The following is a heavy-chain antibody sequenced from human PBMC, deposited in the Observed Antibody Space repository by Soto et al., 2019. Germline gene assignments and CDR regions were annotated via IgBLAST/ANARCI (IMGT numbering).Heavy chain of an antibody. J-gene: IGHJ4*02. CDR2: IWYDGSNK. V-gene: IGHV3-33*01. Sequence: SLRLSCAASGFTFSSYGMHWVRQAPGKGLEWVAVIWYDGSNKYYADSVKGRFTISRDNSKNTLYLQMNSLRAEDTAVYYCARDVPYYYDSSGYYPPFDYWGQGTLVTVSS. CDR1: GFTFSSYG. D-gene: IGHD3-22*01. CDR3: ARDVPYYYDSSGYYPPFDY.